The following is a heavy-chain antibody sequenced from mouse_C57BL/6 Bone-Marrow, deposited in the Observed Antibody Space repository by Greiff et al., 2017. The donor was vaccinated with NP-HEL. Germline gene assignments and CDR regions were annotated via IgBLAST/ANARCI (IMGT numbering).Heavy chain of an antibody. CDR3: ASPPLDYDDWYFDV. J-gene: IGHJ1*03. Sequence: EVHLVESGPGLVKPSQSLSLTCSVTGYSITSGYYWNWIRQFPGNKLEWMGYISYDGSNNYNPSLKNRISITRDTSKNQFFLKLNSVTTEDTATYYCASPPLDYDDWYFDVWGTGTTVTVSS. CDR1: GYSITSGYY. D-gene: IGHD2-4*01. CDR2: ISYDGSN. V-gene: IGHV3-6*01.